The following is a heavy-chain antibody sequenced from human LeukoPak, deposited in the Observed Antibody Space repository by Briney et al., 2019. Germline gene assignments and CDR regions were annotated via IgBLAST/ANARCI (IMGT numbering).Heavy chain of an antibody. CDR3: AREKGNSYGYDY. V-gene: IGHV4-34*01. CDR1: GGSFSGYY. J-gene: IGHJ4*02. CDR2: LNHSGST. D-gene: IGHD5-18*01. Sequence: PSETLSLTCAVYGGSFSGYYWSWIRQPPGKGLEWIGELNHSGSTNYNPSLKSRVTISVDTSKNQFSLKLSSVTAADTAVYYCAREKGNSYGYDYWGQGTLVTVSS.